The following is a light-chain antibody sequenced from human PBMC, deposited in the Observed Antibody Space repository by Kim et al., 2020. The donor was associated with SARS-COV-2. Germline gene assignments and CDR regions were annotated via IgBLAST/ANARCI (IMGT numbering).Light chain of an antibody. V-gene: IGLV1-47*01. Sequence: QSVLTQPPSASGTPGQRVTISCSGSSSNIGSNYVYWYQQLPGTTPKHLIYRDNQRPSGVPYRRSGSKSGTSASLAISALRSEDEADYYCAAWDDSLSGPVFGGGTQLTVL. CDR3: AAWDDSLSGPV. CDR2: RDN. CDR1: SSNIGSNY. J-gene: IGLJ2*01.